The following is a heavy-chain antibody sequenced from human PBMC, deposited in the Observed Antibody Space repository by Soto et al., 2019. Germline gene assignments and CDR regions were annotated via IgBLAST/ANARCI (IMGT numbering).Heavy chain of an antibody. V-gene: IGHV3-30*18. J-gene: IGHJ4*02. D-gene: IGHD3-22*01. CDR3: AKEWVYDSSGWSFDY. Sequence: QVQLVESGGGVVQPGRSLGLSCAASGFTFSSYGMHWVRQAPGKGLEWVAVISYDGSNKYYADSVKGRFTISRDNSKNTLYLQMNSLRAEDTAVYYCAKEWVYDSSGWSFDYWGQGTLVTASS. CDR1: GFTFSSYG. CDR2: ISYDGSNK.